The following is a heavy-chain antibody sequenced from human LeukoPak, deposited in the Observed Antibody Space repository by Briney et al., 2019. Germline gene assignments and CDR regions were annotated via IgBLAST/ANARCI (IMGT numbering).Heavy chain of an antibody. Sequence: GGSLRLSCAGCGFIWSRYEMKWVRQAPGKGLEGVSYISGSGTTIYYADSVKGRFTISRDNANNSLYLQMKSLRAEDTAVYYCVRGWGSVDSGSPFPEWGQGTLVTVSS. J-gene: IGHJ4*02. D-gene: IGHD1-26*01. CDR1: GFIWSRYE. CDR2: ISGSGTTI. CDR3: VRGWGSVDSGSPFPE. V-gene: IGHV3-48*03.